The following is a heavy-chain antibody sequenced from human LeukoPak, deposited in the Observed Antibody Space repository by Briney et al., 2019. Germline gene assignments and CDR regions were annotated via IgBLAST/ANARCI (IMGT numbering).Heavy chain of an antibody. CDR1: GGTSSSYA. Sequence: SVKVSCKASGGTSSSYAISWVRQAPGQGLEWMGRIIPIFGTANYAQKFQGRVTITTDESTSTAYMELSSLRSEDTAVYYCAREDYYGSGSHPFDYWGQGTLVTVSS. V-gene: IGHV1-69*05. J-gene: IGHJ4*02. CDR2: IIPIFGTA. CDR3: AREDYYGSGSHPFDY. D-gene: IGHD3-10*01.